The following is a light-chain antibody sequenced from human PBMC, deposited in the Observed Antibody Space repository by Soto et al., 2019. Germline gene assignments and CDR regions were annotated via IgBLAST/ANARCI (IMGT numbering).Light chain of an antibody. CDR1: RSDVGSYNL. Sequence: QSALTQPASVSGSPGQSITISGTGTRSDVGSYNLVSWYQHHPGKAPKLMIYEGSKRPSGVSNRFSGSKSGNTASLTISGLQAEDEADYYCCSYAGSPTYVFGTGTKLTVL. CDR3: CSYAGSPTYV. V-gene: IGLV2-23*01. J-gene: IGLJ1*01. CDR2: EGS.